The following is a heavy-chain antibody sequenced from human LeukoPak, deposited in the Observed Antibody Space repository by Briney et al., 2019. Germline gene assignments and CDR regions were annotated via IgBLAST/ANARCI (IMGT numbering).Heavy chain of an antibody. CDR1: GGSISSYY. CDR3: ARDTGDYHFDY. CDR2: IYYSGST. D-gene: IGHD4-17*01. J-gene: IGHJ4*02. V-gene: IGHV4-59*01. Sequence: SETLSLTCTVSGGSISSYYWSWIRQPPGKGLEWIGYIYYSGSTNYNPSLKSRVTISVDTSKNQFSLKLSSVTAADTAVYYCARDTGDYHFDYWGQGTLVIVSS.